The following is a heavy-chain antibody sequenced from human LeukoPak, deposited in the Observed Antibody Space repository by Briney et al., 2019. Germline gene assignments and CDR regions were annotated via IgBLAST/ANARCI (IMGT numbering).Heavy chain of an antibody. CDR1: GFTFSSYD. J-gene: IGHJ4*02. V-gene: IGHV3-13*01. CDR2: IGTLGDT. Sequence: GGSLRLSCAASGFTFSSYDMHWVGQATGKGLEWVSAIGTLGDTSYPDSVKGRFTISSENAKNSLYLEMNNLRAGDTAVYYCARGRNGNYYDCSGYYPYWGQGTLVTVSS. D-gene: IGHD3-22*01. CDR3: ARGRNGNYYDCSGYYPY.